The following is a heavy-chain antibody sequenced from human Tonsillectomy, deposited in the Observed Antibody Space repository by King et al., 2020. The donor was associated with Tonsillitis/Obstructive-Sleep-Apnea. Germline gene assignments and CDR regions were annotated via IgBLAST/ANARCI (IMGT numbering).Heavy chain of an antibody. CDR1: GFTFSSHW. D-gene: IGHD3-16*01. CDR3: ASGVGGGIGY. CDR2: IKQDGSEK. Sequence: VQLVESGGGLVQPGGSLRVSCAASGFTFSSHWMSWVRQAPGKGLEWVANIKQDGSEKHYVDSVKGRFTISRDNAKNSLYLQMNSLRDEDTAVYYCASGVGGGIGYWGPGTLVTVSS. J-gene: IGHJ4*02. V-gene: IGHV3-7*03.